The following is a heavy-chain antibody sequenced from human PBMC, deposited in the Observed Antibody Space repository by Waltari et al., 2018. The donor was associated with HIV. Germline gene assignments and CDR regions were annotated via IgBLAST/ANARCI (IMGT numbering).Heavy chain of an antibody. Sequence: EVQLVESGGGLVQPGGSLRLSCAASGITFRNAWMRWVRQAPGKGLEWVGRIKSGAEGGTTDYAAAVKGRFTISRDDSKHTLYLQMDSLKTEDTAVYYCTTLWYSYDSTDYWGQGTLVTVSS. CDR2: IKSGAEGGTT. CDR1: GITFRNAW. V-gene: IGHV3-15*01. J-gene: IGHJ4*02. D-gene: IGHD3-22*01. CDR3: TTLWYSYDSTDY.